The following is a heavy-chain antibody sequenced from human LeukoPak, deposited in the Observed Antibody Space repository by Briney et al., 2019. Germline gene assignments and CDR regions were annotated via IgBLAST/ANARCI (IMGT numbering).Heavy chain of an antibody. CDR2: ISGGVGST. J-gene: IGHJ4*02. CDR3: QKPNYYVSVNSNSFAH. D-gene: IGHD3-10*01. CDR1: GFTFSSYA. V-gene: IGHV3-23*01. Sequence: GGSLRLSCAASGFTFSSYAMSWVRQAPGKGLEWVSTISGGVGSTYYADSVKGRFTISRDNSKKTLSLQMNSLRAEDTAVYYCQKPNYYVSVNSNSFAHWGQGALVTVSS.